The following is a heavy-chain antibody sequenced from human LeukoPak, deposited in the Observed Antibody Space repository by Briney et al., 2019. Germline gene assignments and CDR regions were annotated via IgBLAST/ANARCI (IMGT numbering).Heavy chain of an antibody. CDR2: ISYDGSNK. J-gene: IGHJ4*02. CDR1: GFTFSSYG. V-gene: IGHV3-30*18. CDR3: AKDSHRYCSGGSCYSFDY. D-gene: IGHD2-15*01. Sequence: GGSLRLSCAASGFTFSSYGMHWVRQAPGKGLEWVAVISYDGSNKYYADSVKGRFTISRDNSKSTLYLQMNSLRAEDTAVYYCAKDSHRYCSGGSCYSFDYWGQGTLVTVSS.